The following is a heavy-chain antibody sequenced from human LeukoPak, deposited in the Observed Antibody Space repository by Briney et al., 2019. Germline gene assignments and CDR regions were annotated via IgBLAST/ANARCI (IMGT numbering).Heavy chain of an antibody. J-gene: IGHJ4*02. V-gene: IGHV3-74*01. CDR3: ASRPPGAFDY. CDR1: GFTFSSYR. Sequence: GGPRSLSGAASGFTFSSYRMHWVRQAPGKGLVWFSRINSDGRSTSYAASVKGRFTISRDNATNTLYLKMNSLRAEDTAVYYCASRPPGAFDYWGQGTLVTVSS. CDR2: INSDGRST.